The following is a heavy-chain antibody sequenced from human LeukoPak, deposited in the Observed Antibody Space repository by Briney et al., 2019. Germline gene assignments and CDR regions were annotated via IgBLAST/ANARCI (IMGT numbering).Heavy chain of an antibody. J-gene: IGHJ4*02. D-gene: IGHD4-17*01. CDR2: IYTSGST. CDR1: GGSIGSGSYY. V-gene: IGHV4-61*02. Sequence: SETLSLTCTVSGGSIGSGSYYWSWIRQPAGKGLEWIGRIYTSGSTNYNPSLKSRVTISVDTSKNQFSLKLSSVTAADTAVYYCARGKAVTTLYFDYWGQGTLVTVSS. CDR3: ARGKAVTTLYFDY.